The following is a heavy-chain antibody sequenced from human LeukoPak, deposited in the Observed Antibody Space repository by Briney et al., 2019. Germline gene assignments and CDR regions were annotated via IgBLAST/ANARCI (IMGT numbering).Heavy chain of an antibody. Sequence: PSQTLSLTCTVSGGSISSGNYYWSWIRQPPWKGLEWIGYIYYSGSTNYNPSLKSRVTISVETSKNEFSLKLRSVTAADTAVYYCARVTGYRIEDYFDYWGQGTLVTVSS. CDR3: ARVTGYRIEDYFDY. D-gene: IGHD6-13*01. J-gene: IGHJ4*02. V-gene: IGHV4-61*01. CDR2: IYYSGST. CDR1: GGSISSGNYY.